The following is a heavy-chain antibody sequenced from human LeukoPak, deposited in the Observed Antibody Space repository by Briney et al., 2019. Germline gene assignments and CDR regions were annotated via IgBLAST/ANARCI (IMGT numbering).Heavy chain of an antibody. CDR1: GFTFSSYA. J-gene: IGHJ4*02. D-gene: IGHD3-22*01. CDR3: AKVGPSSEQSLHFYYFDY. V-gene: IGHV3-23*01. CDR2: ISGSGGST. Sequence: GGSLRLSCAASGFTFSSYAMSWVRQAPGKGLEWVSAISGSGGSTYYADSVKGRFTISRDNSKNTLYLQMNSLRAEDTAVYYCAKVGPSSEQSLHFYYFDYWGQGTLVTVSS.